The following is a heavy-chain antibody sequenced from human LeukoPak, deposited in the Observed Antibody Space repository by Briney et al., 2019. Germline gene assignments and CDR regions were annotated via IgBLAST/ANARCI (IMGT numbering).Heavy chain of an antibody. CDR1: GGSISNTNW. D-gene: IGHD3-16*02. Sequence: SETLSLTCGVSGGSISNTNWWSWVRQPPGQGLEWIGEISLTGLTHYNPSLESRVTISVDTSKNQFSLKLSSVTAADTAVYYCARQGVMITFGGVIVLDAFDIWGQGTMVTVSS. CDR3: ARQGVMITFGGVIVLDAFDI. CDR2: ISLTGLT. V-gene: IGHV4-4*02. J-gene: IGHJ3*02.